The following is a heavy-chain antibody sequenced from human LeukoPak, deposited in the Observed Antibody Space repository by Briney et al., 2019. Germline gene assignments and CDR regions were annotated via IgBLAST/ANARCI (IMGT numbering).Heavy chain of an antibody. CDR2: INPNSGGT. V-gene: IGHV1-2*02. Sequence: ASVKVSCKASGYTFTGYYMHWVRQAPGQGLEWMGWINPNSGGTNYAQKFQGRVTMTRDTSISTAYMELSRLRSDDTAVYYCARASRRIPARLNWFDPWGQGTLVTVSS. CDR1: GYTFTGYY. D-gene: IGHD6-6*01. CDR3: ARASRRIPARLNWFDP. J-gene: IGHJ5*02.